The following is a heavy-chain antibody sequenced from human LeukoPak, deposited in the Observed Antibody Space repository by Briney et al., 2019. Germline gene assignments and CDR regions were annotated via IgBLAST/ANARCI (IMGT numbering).Heavy chain of an antibody. D-gene: IGHD2-2*01. CDR3: ARGLPAAKGAFDI. V-gene: IGHV4-59*01. CDR1: GGSISSYY. Sequence: KPSETLSLTCTVSGGSISSYYWSWIRQPPGKGLEWIGYIYYGGSTNYNPSLKSRVTISVDTSKNQFSLKLSSVTAADTAVYYCARGLPAAKGAFDIWGQGTMVTVSS. J-gene: IGHJ3*02. CDR2: IYYGGST.